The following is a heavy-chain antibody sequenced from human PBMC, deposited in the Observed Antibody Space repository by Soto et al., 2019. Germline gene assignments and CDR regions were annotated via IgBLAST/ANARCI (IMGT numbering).Heavy chain of an antibody. Sequence: GGSLRLSCAASGFTFSSYAMSWVRQAPGKGLEWVSVISGSGGNTYYADSVKGRFTISRDNSKNTLYLQMNSLRAEDTAVYYCAKEEQQLVLYGRTDYWGQGTLVTVSS. CDR3: AKEEQQLVLYGRTDY. J-gene: IGHJ4*02. CDR2: ISGSGGNT. D-gene: IGHD6-13*01. V-gene: IGHV3-23*01. CDR1: GFTFSSYA.